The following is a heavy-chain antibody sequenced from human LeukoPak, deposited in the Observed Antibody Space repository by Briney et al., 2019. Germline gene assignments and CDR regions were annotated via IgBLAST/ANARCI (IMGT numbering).Heavy chain of an antibody. CDR1: GGSISSSSYY. V-gene: IGHV4-39*01. J-gene: IGHJ4*02. Sequence: SETLSLTCTVSGGSISSSSYYWGWIRQPPGKGLEWIGSIYYSGSTYYNPSLKSRVTISVDTSKSQFSLKLSSVTAADTAVYYCARHLGREYSGSYYFDYWGQGTLVTVSS. CDR2: IYYSGST. CDR3: ARHLGREYSGSYYFDY. D-gene: IGHD1-26*01.